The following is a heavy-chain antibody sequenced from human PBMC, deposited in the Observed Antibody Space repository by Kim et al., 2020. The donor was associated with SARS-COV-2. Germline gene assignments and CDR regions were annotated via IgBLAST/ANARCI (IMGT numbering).Heavy chain of an antibody. Sequence: ASVKVSCKVSGYTLTELSMHWVRQAPGKGLEWMGGFDPEDGETIYAQKFQGRVTMTEDTSTDTAYMELSSLRSEDTAVYYCATDRHRARLAYCGGDWVGCNWFDPWGQGTLVTVSS. V-gene: IGHV1-24*01. CDR2: FDPEDGET. D-gene: IGHD2-21*02. J-gene: IGHJ5*02. CDR1: GYTLTELS. CDR3: ATDRHRARLAYCGGDWVGCNWFDP.